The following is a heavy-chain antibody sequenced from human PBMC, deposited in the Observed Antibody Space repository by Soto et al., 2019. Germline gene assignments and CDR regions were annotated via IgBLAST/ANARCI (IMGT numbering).Heavy chain of an antibody. J-gene: IGHJ4*02. D-gene: IGHD3-22*01. CDR1: GVTFRSYG. Sequence: GGSQRLSCTASGVTFRSYGMSWVRQAPGKGLEWVSAISGSGGSTYYADSVKGRFTISRDNSKNTLYLQMNSLRAEDTAVYYCAKDGTMIVRPYFDYWGQGTLVTASS. CDR2: ISGSGGST. CDR3: AKDGTMIVRPYFDY. V-gene: IGHV3-23*01.